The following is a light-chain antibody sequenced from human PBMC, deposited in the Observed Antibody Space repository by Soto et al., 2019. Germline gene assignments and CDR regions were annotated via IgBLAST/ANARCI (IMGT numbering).Light chain of an antibody. CDR1: SSNIGPNT. CDR3: AAWDGTLNGVL. CDR2: NND. Sequence: QSVLTQPPSASGTPGQRVTISCSGGSSNIGPNTVNWYQQLPGTAPKLLIYNNDQRPSGVPDRFSGSKSGTSASLAISGLQSEDEADYYCAAWDGTLNGVLFGGGTKLTVL. J-gene: IGLJ2*01. V-gene: IGLV1-44*01.